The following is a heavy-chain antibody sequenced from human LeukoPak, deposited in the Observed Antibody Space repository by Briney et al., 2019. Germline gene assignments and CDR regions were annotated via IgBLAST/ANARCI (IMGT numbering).Heavy chain of an antibody. J-gene: IGHJ4*02. CDR2: IYYSGST. CDR3: ARASIYYDSSGYDY. V-gene: IGHV4-39*01. CDR1: GGSISSSSYY. D-gene: IGHD3-22*01. Sequence: SETLSLTCTVSGGSISSSSYYWGWIRQPPGKGLEWIGSIYYSGSTYYNPSLKSRVTISVDTSKNQFSLKLSSVTAADTAVYYCARASIYYDSSGYDYWGQGTPVTVSS.